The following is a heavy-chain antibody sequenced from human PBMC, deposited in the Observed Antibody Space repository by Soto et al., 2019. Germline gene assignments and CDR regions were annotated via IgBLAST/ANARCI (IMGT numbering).Heavy chain of an antibody. D-gene: IGHD1-26*01. V-gene: IGHV5-10-1*01. CDR2: IAPSDSYT. J-gene: IGHJ6*02. Sequence: PGESLKISCKGSGYSFTSYWISWMRQMPGKDLEWMGTIAPSDSYTNYSPSFQGHVTISADKSISTAFLQWSSLKASDTAMYYCARHRPPLGWENSYYYYGMDVWGQGTTVPSP. CDR1: GYSFTSYW. CDR3: ARHRPPLGWENSYYYYGMDV.